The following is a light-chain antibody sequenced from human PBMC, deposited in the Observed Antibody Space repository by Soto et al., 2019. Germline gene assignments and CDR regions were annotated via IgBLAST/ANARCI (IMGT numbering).Light chain of an antibody. Sequence: DIQMTQSPSTLHASVGDRITITCRASQGISSWLAWYQQKPGKAPKLLIYDASSLESGVPSRFSGSGSGTEFTLTISSLQPDDFATYYCQQYNSYSWTFGQGTKVDIK. V-gene: IGKV1-5*01. J-gene: IGKJ1*01. CDR2: DAS. CDR3: QQYNSYSWT. CDR1: QGISSW.